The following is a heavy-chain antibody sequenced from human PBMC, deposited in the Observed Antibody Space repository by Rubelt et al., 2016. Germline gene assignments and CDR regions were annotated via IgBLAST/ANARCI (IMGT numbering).Heavy chain of an antibody. CDR2: IYYSGST. J-gene: IGHJ3*02. V-gene: IGHV4-39*07. Sequence: QLQLQESGPGLVKPSETLSLTCTVSGGSISSSSYYWGWIRQPPGKGLEWIGSIYYSGSTYYNPSLKRRVTISVDTSKNQFSLKLSSVTAADTAVYYCARGRDGYNRDAFDIWGQGTMVTVSS. CDR3: ARGRDGYNRDAFDI. D-gene: IGHD5-24*01. CDR1: GGSISSSSYY.